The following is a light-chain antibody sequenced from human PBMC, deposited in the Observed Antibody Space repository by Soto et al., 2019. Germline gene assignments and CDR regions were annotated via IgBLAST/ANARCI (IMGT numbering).Light chain of an antibody. Sequence: QSALTQPASVSGSPGQSITISCTGTSSDLDGYNYVSWYQYHPGKAPKLIIYDVSNRPSGISNRFSGSKTGNTASLTISVRQAEDAADYYCRSFTISRNTVIFGGGTKVTAL. CDR1: SSDLDGYNY. J-gene: IGLJ2*01. CDR2: DVS. V-gene: IGLV2-14*01. CDR3: RSFTISRNTVI.